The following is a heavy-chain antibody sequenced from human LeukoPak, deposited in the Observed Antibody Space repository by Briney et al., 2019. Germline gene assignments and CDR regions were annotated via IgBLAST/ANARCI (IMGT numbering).Heavy chain of an antibody. CDR3: ARDCYGDFFFDL. Sequence: PGRSPRPSLFPSGFTLVNTEMDSGRHAPGKWLEWGSYISSSGTIIYYADSVKGRFTISRDNAKNSLFLQMNSLRGDDTGVYYCARDCYGDFFFDLWGQGTRVTVSS. CDR2: ISSSGTII. V-gene: IGHV3-48*03. D-gene: IGHD4-17*01. CDR1: GFTLVNTE. J-gene: IGHJ4*02.